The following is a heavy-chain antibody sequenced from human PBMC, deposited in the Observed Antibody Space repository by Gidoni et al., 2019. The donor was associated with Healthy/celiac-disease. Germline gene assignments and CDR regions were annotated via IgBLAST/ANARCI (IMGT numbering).Heavy chain of an antibody. CDR2: INHSGST. D-gene: IGHD1-26*01. CDR3: ASGDVIVGAYNAFDI. CDR1: GGSFSGYY. J-gene: IGHJ3*02. Sequence: QVQLQQWGAGLLKPSETLSLTCAVYGGSFSGYYWSWIRQPPGKGLEWIGEINHSGSTNYNPSLKSRVTISVDTSKNQFSLKLSSVTAADTAVYYCASGDVIVGAYNAFDIWGQGTMVTVSS. V-gene: IGHV4-34*01.